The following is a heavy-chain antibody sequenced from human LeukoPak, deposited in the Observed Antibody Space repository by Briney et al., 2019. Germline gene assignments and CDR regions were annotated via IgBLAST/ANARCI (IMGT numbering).Heavy chain of an antibody. V-gene: IGHV4-34*01. Sequence: PSETLSLTCAVYGGSFSGYYWSWIRQPPGKGLEWIGEINHSGSTNYDPSPKSRVTISVDTSKNQFSLKLSSVTAADTAVYYCARGPTRLRYFDWLSHFDYWGQGTLVTVSS. CDR2: INHSGST. J-gene: IGHJ4*02. D-gene: IGHD3-9*01. CDR3: ARGPTRLRYFDWLSHFDY. CDR1: GGSFSGYY.